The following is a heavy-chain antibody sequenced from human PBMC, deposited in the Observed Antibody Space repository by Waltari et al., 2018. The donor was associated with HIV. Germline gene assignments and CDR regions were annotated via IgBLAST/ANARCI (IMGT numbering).Heavy chain of an antibody. CDR3: ARGWDTARVAGDYFGMDV. Sequence: QVQLQESGPGLVRPPQTLSLTCTVSGGSIGIGPYYWSWTRQHPGKGLEWIGYIYDSGYTFYNPTRKSRVAMSVETSKNQFSLRLNSGTAADTAVYYCARGWDTARVAGDYFGMDVWGQGTTVTVSS. CDR2: IYDSGYT. D-gene: IGHD5-18*01. J-gene: IGHJ6*02. V-gene: IGHV4-31*03. CDR1: GGSIGIGPYY.